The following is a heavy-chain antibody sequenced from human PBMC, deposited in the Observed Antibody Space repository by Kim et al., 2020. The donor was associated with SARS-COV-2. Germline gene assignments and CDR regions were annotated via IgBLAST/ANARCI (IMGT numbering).Heavy chain of an antibody. V-gene: IGHV1-18*01. D-gene: IGHD6-13*01. CDR2: ISAYNGNT. CDR3: ASMQQQRGDAFDI. J-gene: IGHJ3*02. CDR1: GYTFTSYG. Sequence: ASVKVSCKASGYTFTSYGISWVRQAPGQGLEWMGWISAYNGNTNYAQKLQGRVTMTTDTSTSTAYMQLRSLRSDDTAVYYCASMQQQRGDAFDIWGQGTMVTVSS.